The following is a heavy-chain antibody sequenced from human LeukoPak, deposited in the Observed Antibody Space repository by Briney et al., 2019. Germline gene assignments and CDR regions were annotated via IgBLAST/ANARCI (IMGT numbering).Heavy chain of an antibody. CDR1: GFTFDDYG. CDR3: AIDPAARPGTKSDY. D-gene: IGHD6-6*01. J-gene: IGHJ4*02. V-gene: IGHV3-23*01. Sequence: GGSLRLSFAASGFTFDDYGMSWVRQAPGKGLEWVSAISGSGGSTYYADSVKGRFTISRDNSKNTLYLQMNSLRAEDTAVYYCAIDPAARPGTKSDYWGQGTLVTVSS. CDR2: ISGSGGST.